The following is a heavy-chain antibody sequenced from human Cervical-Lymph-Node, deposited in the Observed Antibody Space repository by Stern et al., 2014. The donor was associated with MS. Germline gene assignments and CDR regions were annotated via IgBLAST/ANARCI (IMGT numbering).Heavy chain of an antibody. V-gene: IGHV4-31*03. CDR3: ARNPALWYFDL. J-gene: IGHJ2*01. CDR2: VYYSGII. Sequence: QVQLVESGPGLVKPLQTLSLTCTVSGGSVSSGGYFWNWIRQHPGKGLEWIGHVYYSGIIAYNQSLKSRVTISVDTSKNQFSLRLRSVTAADTAVYYCARNPALWYFDLWGRGTLAAVSS. CDR1: GGSVSSGGYF. D-gene: IGHD3-3*02.